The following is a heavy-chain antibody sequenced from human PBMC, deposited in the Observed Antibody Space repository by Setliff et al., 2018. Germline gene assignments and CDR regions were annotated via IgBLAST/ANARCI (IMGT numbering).Heavy chain of an antibody. J-gene: IGHJ4*02. V-gene: IGHV4-39*01. Sequence: PSETLSLTCTVSGGSISSSNYYWGWIRQPPGKGLEWIGSIYHRGSTYYNPSLKSRVTISVDTSKNQFSLKLSSVTAADTAVYYSATHPTTVVTPEVDYWGQGTLVTVSS. CDR2: IYHRGST. CDR3: ATHPTTVVTPEVDY. D-gene: IGHD4-17*01. CDR1: GGSISSSNYY.